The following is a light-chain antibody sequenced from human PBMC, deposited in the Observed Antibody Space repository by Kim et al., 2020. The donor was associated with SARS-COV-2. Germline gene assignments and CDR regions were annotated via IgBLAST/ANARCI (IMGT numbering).Light chain of an antibody. Sequence: SASTGDRVTITCRASQGISSYLAWYQQKPGKAPKLLIYAASTLQSGVPSRFIGSGSGTDFTLTISCLQSEDFATYYCQQYYSYPLTFGGGTKVEI. CDR2: AAS. V-gene: IGKV1-8*01. CDR1: QGISSY. CDR3: QQYYSYPLT. J-gene: IGKJ4*01.